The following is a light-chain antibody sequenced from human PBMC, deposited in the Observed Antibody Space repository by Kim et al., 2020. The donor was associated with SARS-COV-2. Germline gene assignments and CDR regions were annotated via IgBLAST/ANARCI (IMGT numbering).Light chain of an antibody. J-gene: IGLJ1*01. CDR1: SSNIGAVFD. CDR3: QSYDNSLSGYV. V-gene: IGLV1-40*01. Sequence: RVTISCTGSSSNIGAVFDVHWYQQLPGTAPKLLIYDNINRPSGVPDRFSGSKSGTSASLAITGLQAQDEADYYCQSYDNSLSGYVFGTGTKVTVL. CDR2: DNI.